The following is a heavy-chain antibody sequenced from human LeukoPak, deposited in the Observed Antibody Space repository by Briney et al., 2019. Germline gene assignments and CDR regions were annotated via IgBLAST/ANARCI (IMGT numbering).Heavy chain of an antibody. J-gene: IGHJ6*02. CDR3: ARDNGGSYEYYGMDV. CDR2: ISSSSSYM. CDR1: GFTFSSYS. D-gene: IGHD1-26*01. V-gene: IGHV3-21*01. Sequence: GGSLRLSCAASGFTFSSYSMNWVRQAPGKGLVWVSSISSSSSYMYYADSVKGRFTISRDNAKNSLYLQMNSLRAEDTAVYYCARDNGGSYEYYGMDVWGQGTTVTVSS.